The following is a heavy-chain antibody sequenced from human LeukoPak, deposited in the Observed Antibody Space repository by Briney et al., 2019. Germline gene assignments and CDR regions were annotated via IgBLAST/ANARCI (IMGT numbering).Heavy chain of an antibody. CDR3: GRKPALLPRPLNS. J-gene: IGHJ5*01. CDR1: GGSISSSSYY. V-gene: IGHV4-39*07. D-gene: IGHD2-2*01. Sequence: SETLSLTCTVSGGSISSSSYYWGWIRQPPGKGLEWIGSIYHSGSTYYNPSLKSRVTISVDKAKNQFSLKLSSVTAADTAVYYWGRKPALLPRPLNSGGQGTLFTVS. CDR2: IYHSGST.